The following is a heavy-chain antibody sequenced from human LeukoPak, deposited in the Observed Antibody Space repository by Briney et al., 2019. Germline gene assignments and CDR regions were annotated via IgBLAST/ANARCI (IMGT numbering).Heavy chain of an antibody. CDR2: INHSGSP. CDR3: GSRRTAMFGVIKGPIDY. CDR1: GGSLGDFY. Sequence: SGTRSPTCAVFGGSLGDFYWTGFHKPPGKGLGWIGEINHSGSPNNNPSLKSRVSISFDTSKNQFSLKLTSVTAADTAVYYCGSRRTAMFGVIKGPIDYWGQGTLVTVSS. J-gene: IGHJ4*02. V-gene: IGHV4-34*01. D-gene: IGHD3-3*01.